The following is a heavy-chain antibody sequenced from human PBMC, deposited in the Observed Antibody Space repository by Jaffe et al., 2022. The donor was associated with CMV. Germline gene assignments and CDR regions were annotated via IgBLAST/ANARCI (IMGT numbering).Heavy chain of an antibody. CDR3: ARDGRWYQYNYFDP. Sequence: EVQLVESGGGLVQPGGSLRLSCAASGFTFSSYWMSWVRQAPGKGLEWVANIKQDGSEKYYVDSVKGRFTISRDNAKNSLYLQMNSLGAEDTAVYYCARDGRWYQYNYFDPWGQGTLVTVSS. CDR2: IKQDGSEK. J-gene: IGHJ5*02. D-gene: IGHD6-13*01. V-gene: IGHV3-7*03. CDR1: GFTFSSYW.